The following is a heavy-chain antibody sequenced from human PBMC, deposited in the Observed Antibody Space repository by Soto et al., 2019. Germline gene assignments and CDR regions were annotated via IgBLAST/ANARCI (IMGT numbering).Heavy chain of an antibody. D-gene: IGHD4-17*01. Sequence: QVQLVQSGAEVKKPGASVKVSCKASGYTFTNFGISWARQAPGQGLEWMGWIGTYNGNTNIAQNSKGRVTMTTDTSTSTAHMELRSLRSDDTAVYYCARGGTTIDYWCQTTLVTVSS. CDR2: IGTYNGNT. J-gene: IGHJ4*02. V-gene: IGHV1-18*01. CDR1: GYTFTNFG. CDR3: ARGGTTIDY.